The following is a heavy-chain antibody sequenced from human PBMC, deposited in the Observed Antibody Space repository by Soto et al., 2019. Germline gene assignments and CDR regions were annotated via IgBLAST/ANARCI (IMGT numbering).Heavy chain of an antibody. J-gene: IGHJ4*02. D-gene: IGHD3-22*01. CDR1: GYTFTSYS. V-gene: IGHV1-18*04. CDR2: ISAYNGNT. Sequence: GXSGKVSWKASGYTFTSYSISWVRQAPGQGLEWMGWISAYNGNTNYAQKFQGRVTITADESTSTAYMELSSLRSEDTAVYYCAREEYYYDSSGYNHGPCDYWGQGTLVTVSS. CDR3: AREEYYYDSSGYNHGPCDY.